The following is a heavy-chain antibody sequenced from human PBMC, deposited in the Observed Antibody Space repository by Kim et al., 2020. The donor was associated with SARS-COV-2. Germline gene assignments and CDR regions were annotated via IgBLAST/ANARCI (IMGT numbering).Heavy chain of an antibody. Sequence: GGSLRLSCAASGFTFSSYSMNLVRQAPGKGLEWVSSISSSSSYIYYEDSVKGRFTISRDNAKTSLYLQMNSLRAEDTAVYYCSRDPYGGDLFYYYYGMDVWGQGTTVTVSS. J-gene: IGHJ6*02. CDR1: GFTFSSYS. CDR2: ISSSSSYI. V-gene: IGHV3-21*01. D-gene: IGHD2-21*01. CDR3: SRDPYGGDLFYYYYGMDV.